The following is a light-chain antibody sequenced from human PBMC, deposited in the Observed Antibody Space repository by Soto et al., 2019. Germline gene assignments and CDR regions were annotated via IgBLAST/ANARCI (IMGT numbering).Light chain of an antibody. V-gene: IGKV3-20*01. CDR3: QQYGSSPPWT. CDR1: QSVSSSY. Sequence: EIVLTQSPGTLSLSPGERATLSCRASQSVSSSYLAWYQQKPGQAPRLLIYGASSRATGIPDRFRGSGSGTDSTLTLSRLEPEEFAVYYCQQYGSSPPWTFGQGTKVEIK. CDR2: GAS. J-gene: IGKJ1*01.